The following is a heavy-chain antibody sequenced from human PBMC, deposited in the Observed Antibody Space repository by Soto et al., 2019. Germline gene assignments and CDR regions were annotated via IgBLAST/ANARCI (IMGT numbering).Heavy chain of an antibody. CDR2: IYPDTGGT. CDR3: VRAQSRQLLLAWFDA. CDR1: GYTFIAHF. D-gene: IGHD2-15*01. J-gene: IGHJ5*02. V-gene: IGHV1-2*02. Sequence: QVQLVQSGAEVKKPGASVTVSCEASGYTFIAHFIHWVRQAPGQGLEWMGWIYPDTGGTNYAQKFRDRVTMTRDTSVSTAYMEVNGLKSDDTVVYYCVRAQSRQLLLAWFDAWGQGTLVTVSS.